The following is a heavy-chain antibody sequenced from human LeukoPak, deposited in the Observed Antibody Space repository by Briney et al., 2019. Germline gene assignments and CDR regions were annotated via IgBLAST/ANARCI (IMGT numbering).Heavy chain of an antibody. CDR1: GFTFSTYE. CDR3: ARGGTRRGGYNFEDY. D-gene: IGHD5-24*01. V-gene: IGHV3-48*03. J-gene: IGHJ4*02. Sequence: PGGSLRLSCAASGFTFSTYEMNWVRQAPGKGLEWVSYISSSGDTIYYADSVKGRFTILRDNAKNSLYLQMNSLRAEDTAVYYCARGGTRRGGYNFEDYWGQGTLVTVSS. CDR2: ISSSGDTI.